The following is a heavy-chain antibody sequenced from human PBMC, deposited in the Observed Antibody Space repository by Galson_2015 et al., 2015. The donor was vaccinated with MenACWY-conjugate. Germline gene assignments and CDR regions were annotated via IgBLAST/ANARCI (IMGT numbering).Heavy chain of an antibody. CDR2: IGPSIGDT. CDR3: ARDYSHDYIWGTYRYILNY. V-gene: IGHV1-18*01. J-gene: IGHJ4*02. CDR1: GYTFGTFG. D-gene: IGHD3-16*02. Sequence: SVKVSCKASGYTFGTFGITWVRQAPGQGLEWMGWIGPSIGDTKSAQKFQARLTLTTDTSTSTAYMELRSLRSDDTAVYYCARDYSHDYIWGTYRYILNYWGQGTLLTVSS.